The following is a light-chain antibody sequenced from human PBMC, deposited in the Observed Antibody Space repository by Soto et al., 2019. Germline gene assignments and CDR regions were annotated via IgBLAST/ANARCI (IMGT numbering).Light chain of an antibody. CDR2: LGS. CDR3: MQPLLPPWT. CDR1: QSLLYSNGYNY. Sequence: DIVLTQSPLSLPVTPGEPASITCRSSQSLLYSNGYNYLDWYLQKPGQSPQLLIYLGSNRASGAPDRISGSGSGTDFTLKSSRVEAEDLGVYYSMQPLLPPWTFGQGTKVEIK. J-gene: IGKJ1*01. V-gene: IGKV2-28*01.